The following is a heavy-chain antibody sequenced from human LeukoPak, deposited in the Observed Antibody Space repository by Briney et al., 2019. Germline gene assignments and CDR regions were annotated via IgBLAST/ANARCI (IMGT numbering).Heavy chain of an antibody. CDR3: ARSSTGSYFDY. D-gene: IGHD3-3*02. V-gene: IGHV4-59*01. CDR1: GGSMSRYY. J-gene: IGHJ4*02. Sequence: SETLSLTCTVSGGSMSRYYWSWIRQPPGKGLEWIGYMYYSGSTKYNPSRKSRVTISVDTSKNQFSLKLSSVTAADTAVYYCARSSTGSYFDYWGQGTLVTVSS. CDR2: MYYSGST.